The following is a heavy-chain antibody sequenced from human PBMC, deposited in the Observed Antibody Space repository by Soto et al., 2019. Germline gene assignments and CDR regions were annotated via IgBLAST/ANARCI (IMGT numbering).Heavy chain of an antibody. V-gene: IGHV3-49*03. CDR1: GFTFGDYA. Sequence: RRLSCTASGFTFGDYAMSWFRQAPGKGLEWVGFIRSKAYGGTTEYAASVKGRFTISRDDSKSIAYLQMNSLKTEDTAVYYCTSSYGRWGTMVPRYWGQGTLVTVSS. J-gene: IGHJ4*02. CDR3: TSSYGRWGTMVPRY. D-gene: IGHD3-10*01. CDR2: IRSKAYGGTT.